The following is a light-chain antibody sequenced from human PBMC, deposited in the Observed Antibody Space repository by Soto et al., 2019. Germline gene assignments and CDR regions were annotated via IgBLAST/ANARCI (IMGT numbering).Light chain of an antibody. J-gene: IGKJ4*02. CDR3: QQYGSSGT. CDR2: AAS. CDR1: QSASNNY. V-gene: IGKV3-20*01. Sequence: DIGLRQSLGTLSLSPGERATVSGRASQSASNNYVAWYQQPPGQAPRLLIYAASNRATGPPDRFSGSGSGTDFPLTISRLEPEDFAVYYCQQYGSSGTFGEGTKVDIK.